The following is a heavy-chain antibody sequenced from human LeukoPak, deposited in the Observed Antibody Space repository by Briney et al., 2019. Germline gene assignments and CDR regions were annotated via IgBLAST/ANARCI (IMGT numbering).Heavy chain of an antibody. CDR1: GFTFSSYA. D-gene: IGHD6-19*01. J-gene: IGHJ4*02. V-gene: IGHV3-23*01. CDR2: ISGSGGST. Sequence: GGSLRLSCAASGFTFSSYAMSWVRQAPGKGLEWVSAISGSGGSTYYADSVKGRFTISRDNSKNTLYLQMNSLRAEDTAVYYCARDPSSGWSLRVDYWGQGTLVTVSS. CDR3: ARDPSSGWSLRVDY.